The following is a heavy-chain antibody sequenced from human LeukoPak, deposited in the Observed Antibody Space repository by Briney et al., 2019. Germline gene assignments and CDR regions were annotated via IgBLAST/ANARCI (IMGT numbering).Heavy chain of an antibody. V-gene: IGHV1-18*01. Sequence: ASVKVSCKASGYTFTSYGISWVRQAPGQGLEWMGWISAYNGNTNYAQKLQGRVTMTTDTSTSTAYMELRSLRSDDTAVYYCARDGWFGELFFDAFDIWGQGTMVTVSS. CDR3: ARDGWFGELFFDAFDI. D-gene: IGHD3-10*01. CDR2: ISAYNGNT. J-gene: IGHJ3*02. CDR1: GYTFTSYG.